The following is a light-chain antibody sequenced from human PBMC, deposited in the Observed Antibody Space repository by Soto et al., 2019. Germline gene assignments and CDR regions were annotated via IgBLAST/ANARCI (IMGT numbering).Light chain of an antibody. CDR3: QQYNNWPPDRT. CDR1: QSVGSN. CDR2: GAS. V-gene: IGKV3-15*01. Sequence: EIVMTQSPATLSVSPGERATLSCRASQSVGSNLAWYQLKPGQAPRLLIYGASTRATGIPARFSGSGSGTGFTPTISRLQAEDFAIYFCQQYNNWPPDRTFGQGTKVEIK. J-gene: IGKJ1*01.